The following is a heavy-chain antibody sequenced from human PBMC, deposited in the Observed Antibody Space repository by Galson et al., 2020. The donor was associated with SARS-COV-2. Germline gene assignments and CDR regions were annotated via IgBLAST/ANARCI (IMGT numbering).Heavy chain of an antibody. J-gene: IGHJ4*02. CDR2: VHHSGST. V-gene: IGHV4-38-2*02. CDR1: GYSISSGFY. D-gene: IGHD4-17*01. CDR3: ARSRVTTGYFDY. Sequence: SETLSLICTVSGYSISSGFYWGWIRQPPGKGLEWIVNVHHSGSTYYNPSLKSRLTRSVDTSKNQFSRQLSSVTAADTAVYYCARSRVTTGYFDYWGQGRPVTVSS.